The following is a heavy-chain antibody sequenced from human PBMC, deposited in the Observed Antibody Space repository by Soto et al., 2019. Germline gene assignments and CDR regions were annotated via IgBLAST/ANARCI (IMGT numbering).Heavy chain of an antibody. J-gene: IGHJ6*02. Sequence: SETLSLTCAVSGGSISSSNWWGWVRQPPGKGLEWIGEIYHSGSTNYNPSLKSRVTISVDKSKNQFSLKLSSVTAADTAVYYCARAGRGYCIGGSCYSRIHGMAVWGQGSTVPVSS. CDR1: GGSISSSNW. CDR3: ARAGRGYCIGGSCYSRIHGMAV. V-gene: IGHV4-4*02. D-gene: IGHD2-15*01. CDR2: IYHSGST.